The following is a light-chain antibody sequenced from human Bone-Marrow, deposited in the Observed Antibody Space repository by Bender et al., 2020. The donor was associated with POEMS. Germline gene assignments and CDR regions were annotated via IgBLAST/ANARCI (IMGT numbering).Light chain of an antibody. CDR1: SSNIGAHA. Sequence: QSVLTQPPSASGTPGQRVTISCSGGSSNIGAHAVNWYQHLPGTAPKLLIYSSHRRPSEVPDRFSGSRSGTSASLAIAGVQAEDESDYYCQSYDTFLSAWVFGEGTKLTVL. V-gene: IGLV1-44*01. CDR2: SSH. J-gene: IGLJ3*02. CDR3: QSYDTFLSAWV.